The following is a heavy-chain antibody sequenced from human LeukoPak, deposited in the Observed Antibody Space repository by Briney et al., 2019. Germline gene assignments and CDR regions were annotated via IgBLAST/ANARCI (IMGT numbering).Heavy chain of an antibody. Sequence: SETLSLTCTVSGGSISSYYWSWIRQPPGKGLEWIGYIYYSGSTNYNPSLKSRVTISVDTSKNQFSLKLSSVTAADTAVYYCARVNGYYGSGILYYFDYWGQGTLVTVSS. CDR3: ARVNGYYGSGILYYFDY. CDR2: IYYSGST. J-gene: IGHJ4*02. D-gene: IGHD3-10*01. CDR1: GGSISSYY. V-gene: IGHV4-59*01.